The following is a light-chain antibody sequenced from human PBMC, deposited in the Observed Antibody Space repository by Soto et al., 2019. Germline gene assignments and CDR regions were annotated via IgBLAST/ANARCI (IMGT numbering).Light chain of an antibody. J-gene: IGKJ1*01. Sequence: VLLTQSPGTLPLSPGQTATLSCRASQSVSSTYLAWYQQKPGQAPRLLIYGASSRATGIPDRFSGSGSGTDFTLMISRPEHEDFAVYYCQQYGISPRTFGQGTKVDIQ. CDR3: QQYGISPRT. CDR1: QSVSSTY. V-gene: IGKV3-20*01. CDR2: GAS.